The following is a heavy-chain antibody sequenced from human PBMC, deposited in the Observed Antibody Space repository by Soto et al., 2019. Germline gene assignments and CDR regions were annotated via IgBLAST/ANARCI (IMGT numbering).Heavy chain of an antibody. J-gene: IGHJ4*02. Sequence: QVPLVESGGGVVQPGRSLRLSCAASGFTFSSYGMHWVRQAPGKGLEWVAVISYDGSNKYYADSVKGRFTISRDNSKNTLYLQMNSLRAEDTAVYYCAKDGNTVTTKVFDYWGQGTLVTVSS. V-gene: IGHV3-30*18. D-gene: IGHD4-17*01. CDR1: GFTFSSYG. CDR2: ISYDGSNK. CDR3: AKDGNTVTTKVFDY.